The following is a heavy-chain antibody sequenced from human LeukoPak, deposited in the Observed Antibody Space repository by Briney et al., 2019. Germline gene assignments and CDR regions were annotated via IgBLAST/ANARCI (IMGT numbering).Heavy chain of an antibody. CDR3: AGVVEVPAATGLWFDP. CDR1: GGSIRSYY. V-gene: IGHV4-59*01. J-gene: IGHJ5*02. Sequence: ASETLSLTCTVSGGSIRSYYRSWIRQPPGKGLEWIGYIYYSGSTNYNPSLKSRVTISEDTSKNQFSLKLSSVTAADTAVYYCAGVVEVPAATGLWFDPWGQGTLVTVSS. D-gene: IGHD2-2*01. CDR2: IYYSGST.